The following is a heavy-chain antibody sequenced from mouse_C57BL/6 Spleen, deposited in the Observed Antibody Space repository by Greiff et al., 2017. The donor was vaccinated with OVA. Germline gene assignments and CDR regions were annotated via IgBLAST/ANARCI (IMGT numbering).Heavy chain of an antibody. CDR1: GYTFTSYW. Sequence: VQLQQSGTVLARPGASVKMSCKTSGYTFTSYWMHWVKQRPGQGLEWIGAIYPGNSDTSYNQKFKGKAKLTAVTSASTAYMELSSLTNEGSAVYHCTRLHYSSRPWLAYGGKGTLVTVSA. J-gene: IGHJ3*01. CDR3: TRLHYSSRPWLAY. V-gene: IGHV1-5*01. D-gene: IGHD1-1*01. CDR2: IYPGNSDT.